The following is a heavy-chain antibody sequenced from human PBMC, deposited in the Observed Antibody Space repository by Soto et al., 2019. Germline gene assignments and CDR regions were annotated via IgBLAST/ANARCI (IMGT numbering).Heavy chain of an antibody. V-gene: IGHV3-30*03. D-gene: IGHD1-7*01. CDR1: GFTFSSYG. CDR2: ISYDGSNK. CDR3: ARDKTAITGTRPRVGAFDI. Sequence: GGSLRLSCAASGFTFSSYGMHWVRQAPGKGLEWVAVISYDGSNKYYADSVKGRFTISRDNSKNTLYLQMNSLRAEDTAVYYCARDKTAITGTRPRVGAFDIWGQGTMVTVSS. J-gene: IGHJ3*02.